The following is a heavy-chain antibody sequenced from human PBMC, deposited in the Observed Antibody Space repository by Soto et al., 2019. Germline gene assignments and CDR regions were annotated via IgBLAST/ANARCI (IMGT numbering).Heavy chain of an antibody. CDR1: GGSISSYY. V-gene: IGHV4-59*12. CDR3: ARGTDGMDV. Sequence: PSETLSLTCTVSGGSISSYYWSWIRQPPGKGLEWIGYIYHSGSTYYNPSLKSRVTISVDRSKNQFSLKLSSVTAADTAVYYCARGTDGMDVWGQGTTVTVSS. CDR2: IYHSGST. J-gene: IGHJ6*02. D-gene: IGHD2-8*02.